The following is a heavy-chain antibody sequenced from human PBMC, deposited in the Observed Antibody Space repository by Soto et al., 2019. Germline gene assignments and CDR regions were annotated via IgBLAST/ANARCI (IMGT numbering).Heavy chain of an antibody. CDR2: ISKSGSNL. Sequence: SGGSLRLSCAASGFTFSDYWMSWIRQTPGKGLEWVSYISKSGSNLYYADSVKGRFTISRDSAKNSLYLQMNSPRADDTAVYYGVRWKLGVGDAFDIWGQGTMVTVSS. CDR1: GFTFSDYW. CDR3: VRWKLGVGDAFDI. J-gene: IGHJ3*02. D-gene: IGHD2-15*01. V-gene: IGHV3-11*01.